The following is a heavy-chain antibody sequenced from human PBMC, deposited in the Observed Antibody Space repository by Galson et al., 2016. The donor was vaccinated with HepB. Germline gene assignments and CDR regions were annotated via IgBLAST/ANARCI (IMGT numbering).Heavy chain of an antibody. J-gene: IGHJ4*02. CDR3: ARGSRLRSDYYFDF. V-gene: IGHV4-31*03. CDR1: GVSINSGRYY. CDR2: IYYSGNA. Sequence: TLSLTCTVSGVSINSGRYYWSWIRQHPGKGPEWIGYIYYSGNAYYNPSLKSRVAISVDTSQNQFSLKLNSVTAADTAVYYCARGSRLRSDYYFDFWGQGTLVTVSS. D-gene: IGHD4-17*01.